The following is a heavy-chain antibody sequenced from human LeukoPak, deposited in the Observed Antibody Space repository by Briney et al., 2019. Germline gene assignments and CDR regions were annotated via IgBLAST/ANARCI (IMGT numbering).Heavy chain of an antibody. CDR1: GFTFSNYW. Sequence: PGGSLRLSCAASGFTFSNYWMSWVRQTPGKGLEWVANINQDGSEKYYVDSVQGRFTISRDNAKNSLYLQMNSLRAEDTAVYYCARVPEAGFDYWGQGTLVTVSS. V-gene: IGHV3-7*01. CDR2: INQDGSEK. J-gene: IGHJ4*02. CDR3: ARVPEAGFDY. D-gene: IGHD6-19*01.